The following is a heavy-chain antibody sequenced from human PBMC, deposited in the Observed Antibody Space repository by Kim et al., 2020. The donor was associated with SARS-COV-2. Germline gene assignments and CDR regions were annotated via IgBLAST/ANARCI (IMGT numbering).Heavy chain of an antibody. J-gene: IGHJ4*02. CDR3: ATVVPAATPWSYFDY. Sequence: GGSLRLSCAASGFTVSSNYMSWVRQAPGKGLEWVSVIYSGGSTYYADSVKGRFTISRDNSKNTLYLQMNSLRAEDTAVYYCATVVPAATPWSYFDYWGQGTLVTVSS. CDR2: IYSGGST. CDR1: GFTVSSNY. V-gene: IGHV3-66*01. D-gene: IGHD2-2*01.